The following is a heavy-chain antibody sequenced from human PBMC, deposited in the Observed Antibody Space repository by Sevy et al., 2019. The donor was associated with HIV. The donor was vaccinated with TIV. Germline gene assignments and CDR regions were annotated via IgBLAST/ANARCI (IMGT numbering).Heavy chain of an antibody. Sequence: GGSLRLSCAASGFIFSNFAMHWVRQAPGKGLEWVAVMSYDGSHKYYADSVRGRFTISRDNSRNILSLEMNSLRRDDTADYYCAREENNDEFFHHWGQGTLVTVSS. V-gene: IGHV3-30*04. CDR2: MSYDGSHK. CDR3: AREENNDEFFHH. CDR1: GFIFSNFA. D-gene: IGHD2-8*01. J-gene: IGHJ1*01.